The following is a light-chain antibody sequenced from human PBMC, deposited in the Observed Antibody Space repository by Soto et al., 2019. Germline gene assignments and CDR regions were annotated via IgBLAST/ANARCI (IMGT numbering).Light chain of an antibody. Sequence: QSVLTQPPSASGSPGQSVTISCTGTSSDVGGYNYVSWYQQHPGKAPKLMIYEVNKRPSGVPDRFSGSKSGNTASLTVSGLQAEDEADYYCKSYEGSNIYVFGTGTKVT. V-gene: IGLV2-8*01. CDR2: EVN. CDR3: KSYEGSNIYV. J-gene: IGLJ1*01. CDR1: SSDVGGYNY.